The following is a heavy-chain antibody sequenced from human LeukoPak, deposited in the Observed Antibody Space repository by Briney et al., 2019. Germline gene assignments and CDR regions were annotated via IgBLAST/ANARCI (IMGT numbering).Heavy chain of an antibody. CDR3: ARGGIAARPLDY. J-gene: IGHJ4*02. V-gene: IGHV3-53*01. CDR1: GFTVSSNY. D-gene: IGHD6-6*01. Sequence: GGSLRLSCAASGFTVSSNYMSWVRQAPGKGLEWVSVIYSGGSTNYADSVKGRFTISRDNSKNTLYLQMNSLRAEDTAVYYCARGGIAARPLDYWGQGTLVTVSS. CDR2: IYSGGST.